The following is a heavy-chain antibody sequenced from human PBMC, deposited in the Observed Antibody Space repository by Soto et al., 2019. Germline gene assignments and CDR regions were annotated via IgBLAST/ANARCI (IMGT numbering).Heavy chain of an antibody. V-gene: IGHV1-2*02. CDR2: INPNSGGT. Sequence: ASVKVSCKPSGHTFSAYYIHWVRQAPGQGLEWMGWINPNSGGTNYAQKFQGGVTMTRDTSSRTVYMELSRLTSDDTAVYYCARALIRFLDWIPENYYYGMDVWGQGTTVTVSS. CDR3: ARALIRFLDWIPENYYYGMDV. D-gene: IGHD3-3*01. CDR1: GHTFSAYY. J-gene: IGHJ6*02.